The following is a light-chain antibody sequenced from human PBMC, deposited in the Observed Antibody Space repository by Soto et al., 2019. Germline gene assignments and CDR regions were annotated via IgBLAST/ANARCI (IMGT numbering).Light chain of an antibody. J-gene: IGKJ1*01. CDR2: GAS. CDR3: QQYNNWPPDRT. CDR1: QSVGSN. V-gene: IGKV3-15*01. Sequence: EIVMTQSPATLSVSPGERATLSCRASQSVGSNLAWYQQKPGQAPRLLIYGASTRATGIPARFSGSGSGTEFTLTIRSLPSEDFAIYFFQQYNNWPPDRTFGQGTKVEIK.